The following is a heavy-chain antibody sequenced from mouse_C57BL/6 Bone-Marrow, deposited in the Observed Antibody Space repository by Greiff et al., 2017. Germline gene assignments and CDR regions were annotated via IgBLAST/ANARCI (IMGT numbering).Heavy chain of an antibody. Sequence: QVQLQQSGPELVRPGASVKISCKAPGYTFTSHWMQWVRQRPGQGLEWIGEIFPGSGSTYYNEKFKGKATLTVDTSSSTAYMQLSSLTSEDSAVYFGARVTTVVATDYYAMDYWGQGTSVTVSS. V-gene: IGHV1-56*01. J-gene: IGHJ4*01. CDR3: ARVTTVVATDYYAMDY. CDR1: GYTFTSHW. CDR2: IFPGSGST. D-gene: IGHD1-1*01.